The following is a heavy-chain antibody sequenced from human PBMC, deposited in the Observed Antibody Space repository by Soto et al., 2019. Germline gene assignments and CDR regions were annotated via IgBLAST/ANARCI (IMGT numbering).Heavy chain of an antibody. CDR1: PFTFRGYS. V-gene: IGHV3-30*09. CDR2: ISYDGSKE. D-gene: IGHD2-15*01. CDR3: ARYCNGGACYSASLDY. Sequence: QEQMVQSGGGVVQPGRSLRLSCAASPFTFRGYSMHWVRQAPGKGLEWVTSISYDGSKESYADSVKGRFAVSRDNSKNTLYLQMNSLRPEDTAVYYCARYCNGGACYSASLDYWGQGTQVTVSS. J-gene: IGHJ4*02.